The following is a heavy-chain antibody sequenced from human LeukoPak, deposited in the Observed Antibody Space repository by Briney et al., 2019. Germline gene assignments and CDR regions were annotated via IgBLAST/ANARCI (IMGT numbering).Heavy chain of an antibody. CDR3: ARDANYYDSSGYYFMYDY. Sequence: PGRSLRLSCAASGFTFDDYAMHWVRQAPGKGLEWVSYISSSSSTIYYADSVKGRFTISRDNAKNSLYLQMNSLRAEDTAVYYCARDANYYDSSGYYFMYDYWGQEPWSPSPQ. CDR1: GFTFDDYA. CDR2: ISSSSSTI. D-gene: IGHD3-22*01. V-gene: IGHV3-48*04. J-gene: IGHJ4*01.